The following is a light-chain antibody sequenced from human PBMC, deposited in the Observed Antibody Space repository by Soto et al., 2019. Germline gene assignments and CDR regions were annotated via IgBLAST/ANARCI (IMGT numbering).Light chain of an antibody. J-gene: IGKJ4*01. Sequence: AIQLTQSPSSLSASVGDRVTITCRASQGISSALAWYQQKPGKAPKLLIYDASSVESGVPSRFSGSGSGTDFTLTISSLQPEDLATYYCQQFNSYPHFGGGTKVEIK. V-gene: IGKV1-13*02. CDR1: QGISSA. CDR3: QQFNSYPH. CDR2: DAS.